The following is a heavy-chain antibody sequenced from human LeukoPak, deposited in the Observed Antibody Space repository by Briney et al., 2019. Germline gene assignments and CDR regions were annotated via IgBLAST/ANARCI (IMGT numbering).Heavy chain of an antibody. CDR1: GFNFSPYW. CDR2: IKQDRSEK. D-gene: IGHD1-14*01. J-gene: IGHJ4*02. CDR3: ARDYPGFLDDPRKADRFDY. Sequence: PGGSLRLSCVASGFNFSPYWMDWVRQAPGKGLEWVANIKQDRSEKFYVDSVEGRFTISRDNAKNSLYLQMNSLRADDSALYYCARDYPGFLDDPRKADRFDYWGQGTLVTVSS. V-gene: IGHV3-7*05.